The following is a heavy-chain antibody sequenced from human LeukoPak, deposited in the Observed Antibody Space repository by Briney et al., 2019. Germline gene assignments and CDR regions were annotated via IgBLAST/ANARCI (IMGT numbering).Heavy chain of an antibody. CDR3: ASPWYSSGWYSWDY. Sequence: ASVKVSCKASGYTFTGYYMHWVRQAPGQGLEWMGWINPNSGGTNYAQKFQGRVTMTRDTSISTAYMELSRLRSDDTAVYYRASPWYSSGWYSWDYWGQGTLVTVSS. D-gene: IGHD6-19*01. CDR1: GYTFTGYY. CDR2: INPNSGGT. V-gene: IGHV1-2*02. J-gene: IGHJ4*02.